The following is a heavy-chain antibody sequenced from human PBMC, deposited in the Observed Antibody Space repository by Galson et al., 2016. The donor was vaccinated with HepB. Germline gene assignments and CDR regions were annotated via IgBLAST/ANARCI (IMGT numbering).Heavy chain of an antibody. CDR3: AKGKGGAWYVLDY. CDR1: GFTFNNFA. CDR2: ISDSGGST. D-gene: IGHD6-19*01. V-gene: IGHV3-23*01. J-gene: IGHJ4*02. Sequence: LRLSCAASGFTFNNFAMTWVRQAPGKGLEWVSGISDSGGSTYYADSVKGRFTISRDNSKSTLYLQMNNLRVDDTAVYFCAKGKGGAWYVLDYWGQGTLVTVSS.